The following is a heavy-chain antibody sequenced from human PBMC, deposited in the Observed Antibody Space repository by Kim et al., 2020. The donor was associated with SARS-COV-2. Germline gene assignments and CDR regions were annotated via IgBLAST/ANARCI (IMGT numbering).Heavy chain of an antibody. CDR2: INPNSGGT. Sequence: ASVKVSCKASGYTFTGYYMHWVRQAPGQGLEWMGWINPNSGGTNYAQKFQGRVTMTRDTSISTAYMELSRLRSDDTAVYYCARERNRIVARFDYWGQGTLVTVSS. D-gene: IGHD5-12*01. CDR1: GYTFTGYY. J-gene: IGHJ4*02. CDR3: ARERNRIVARFDY. V-gene: IGHV1-2*02.